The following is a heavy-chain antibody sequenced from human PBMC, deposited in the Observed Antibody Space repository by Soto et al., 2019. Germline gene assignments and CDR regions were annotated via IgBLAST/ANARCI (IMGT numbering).Heavy chain of an antibody. CDR2: ISYDGSNK. CDR1: GFTFSSYA. D-gene: IGHD2-15*01. CDR3: ARDRNLVVVAATPEYFQH. J-gene: IGHJ1*01. Sequence: GGSLRLSCAASGFTFSSYAMHWVRQAPGKGLEWVAVISYDGSNKYYADSVKGRFTISRDNSKNTLYLQMNSLRAEDTAVYYCARDRNLVVVAATPEYFQHWGQGTLVTVSS. V-gene: IGHV3-30-3*01.